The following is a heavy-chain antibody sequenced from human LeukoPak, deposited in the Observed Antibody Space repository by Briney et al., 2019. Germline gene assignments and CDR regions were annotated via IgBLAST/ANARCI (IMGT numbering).Heavy chain of an antibody. J-gene: IGHJ5*02. CDR3: AKRGGYLVDP. CDR2: ISGSGGNT. D-gene: IGHD3-16*01. Sequence: GGSLRLSCAASGFTFSNYAMSWVRQAPGKRLEWVSVISGSGGNTYYADSVKGRFTISRDNSKNTLYLQMNSLRAEDTAVYYCAKRGGYLVDPWGQGTLVTVSS. CDR1: GFTFSNYA. V-gene: IGHV3-23*01.